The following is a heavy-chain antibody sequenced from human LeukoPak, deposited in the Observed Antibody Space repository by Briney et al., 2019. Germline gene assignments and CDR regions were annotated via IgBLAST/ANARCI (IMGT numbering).Heavy chain of an antibody. CDR3: AKTLRDLEWLTGELDV. CDR2: IGGSGSDT. V-gene: IGHV3-23*01. Sequence: GGSLRLSCAASGFSFDNYAMSWVRQTPGKGLEWVSAIGGSGSDTSYTDSVKGRFTISRGNSKSTLYLQMNSLRAEDTAVYHCAKTLRDLEWLTGELDVWGQGTAVTVSS. D-gene: IGHD3-3*01. CDR1: GFSFDNYA. J-gene: IGHJ6*02.